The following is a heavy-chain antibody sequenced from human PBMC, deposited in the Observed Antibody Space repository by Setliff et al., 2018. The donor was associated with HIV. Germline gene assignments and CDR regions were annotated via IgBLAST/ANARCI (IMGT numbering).Heavy chain of an antibody. D-gene: IGHD6-13*01. V-gene: IGHV4-39*07. CDR3: ARRAAAGQFDY. J-gene: IGHJ4*02. CDR1: GGSISSSSYY. CDR2: IYYSGST. Sequence: LSLTCTVSGGSISSSSYYWGWIRQPPGTGLEWIGNIYYSGSTYYNPSLKSRVTISVDTSKQQFYLKLSSVTAADTAIYYCARRAAAGQFDYWGQGTLVTVSS.